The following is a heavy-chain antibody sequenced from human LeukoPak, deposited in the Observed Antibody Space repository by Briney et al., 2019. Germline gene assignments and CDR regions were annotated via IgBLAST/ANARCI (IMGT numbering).Heavy chain of an antibody. Sequence: PGASVKVSCKASGYTFTGYYMHWVRQAPGQGLEWMGWINPNSGNTNYAQKLQGRVTMTTDTSTSTAYMELRSLRSDDTAVYYCARAYGPFDPWGQGTLVTVSS. V-gene: IGHV1-18*04. J-gene: IGHJ5*02. CDR3: ARAYGPFDP. CDR2: INPNSGNT. D-gene: IGHD4-17*01. CDR1: GYTFTGYY.